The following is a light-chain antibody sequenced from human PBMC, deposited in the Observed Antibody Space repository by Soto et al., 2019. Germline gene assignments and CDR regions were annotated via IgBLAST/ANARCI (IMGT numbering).Light chain of an antibody. J-gene: IGKJ1*01. CDR1: QSLLHSNGYIY. CDR2: LGS. V-gene: IGKV2-28*01. CDR3: MQDLQNPSWT. Sequence: DIAMTPSPLSLPVTPGEPASSSCRSIQSLLHSNGYIYLDWYLQKPGQSPQLLIYLGSNGWSGVPERFSGGGSGTDFTLKISRVEAEDVGVYYCMQDLQNPSWTFGQGTKVEIK.